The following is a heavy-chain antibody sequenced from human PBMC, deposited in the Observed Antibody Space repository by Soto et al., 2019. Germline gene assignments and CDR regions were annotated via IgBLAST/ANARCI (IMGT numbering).Heavy chain of an antibody. CDR2: IIPMLRMA. J-gene: IGHJ4*02. CDR1: AGTFDSYT. Sequence: QVQLVQSGAEVKKPGSSVKVSCSASAGTFDSYTISWVRQVPGQGREWMGRIIPMLRMANFAQNFQGRVTMNADESTSTAYMVLSSLRSEDTAVYFCATNYGSGSTHFDHWGQGTPVTVTS. CDR3: ATNYGSGSTHFDH. D-gene: IGHD3-10*01. V-gene: IGHV1-69*02.